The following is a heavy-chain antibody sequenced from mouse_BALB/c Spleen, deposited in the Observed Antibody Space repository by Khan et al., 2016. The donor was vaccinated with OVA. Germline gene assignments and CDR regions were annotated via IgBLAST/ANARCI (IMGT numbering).Heavy chain of an antibody. CDR1: GYTFTSYY. CDR2: IYPGYVNT. Sequence: QVQLQQSGPELVKPGASVRISCKASGYTFTSYYLHWVKQRPGQGLEWIGWIYPGYVNTKYNEKFKGKATLTADPSSSTASMQLSSMTYEDSAVYVCSRCGGNYPVYAMDYWGQGTSVTVSS. D-gene: IGHD1-1*02. V-gene: IGHV1S56*01. CDR3: SRCGGNYPVYAMDY. J-gene: IGHJ4*01.